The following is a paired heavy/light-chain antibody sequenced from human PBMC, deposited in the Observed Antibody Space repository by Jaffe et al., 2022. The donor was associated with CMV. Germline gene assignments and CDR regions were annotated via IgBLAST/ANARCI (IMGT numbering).Light chain of an antibody. J-gene: IGLJ3*02. CDR3: ATWDGSLSAWV. Sequence: QSVLTQPPSASGTPGQSVTISCSGSSSNIGSNYVYWYHHLPGTAPKLLIYRNDQRPSGVPDRFSASKSGTSASLAISGLRSEDEADYYCATWDGSLSAWVFGGGTKLTVL. CDR1: SSNIGSNY. V-gene: IGLV1-47*01. CDR2: RND.
Heavy chain of an antibody. Sequence: QVQLVESGGGVVQPGRPLRLSCAASGFTFINYGMHWVRQAPGKGLEWVAVISYDGGDKYYADSVKGRFTISRDNSKNTLYLQVSSLRPEDTAVYHCAKVREGTKVPNFYGMDVWGQGTTVTVSS. D-gene: IGHD1-7*01. CDR1: GFTFINYG. V-gene: IGHV3-30*18. CDR3: AKVREGTKVPNFYGMDV. J-gene: IGHJ6*02. CDR2: ISYDGGDK.